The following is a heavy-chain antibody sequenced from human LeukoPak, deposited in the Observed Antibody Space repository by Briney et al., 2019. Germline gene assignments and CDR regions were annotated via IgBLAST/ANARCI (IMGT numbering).Heavy chain of an antibody. CDR3: ARGTPLRVLDY. V-gene: IGHV4-59*01. CDR2: IYYSGST. J-gene: IGHJ4*02. D-gene: IGHD1/OR15-1a*01. Sequence: RSSETLSLTCAVSGGSISNYYWSWIRQPPGKGLDWIGYIYYSGSTNYNPSLKSRVTISVDASKNQFSLNLTSVTAADTAVYFCARGTPLRVLDYWGQGILVTVSS. CDR1: GGSISNYY.